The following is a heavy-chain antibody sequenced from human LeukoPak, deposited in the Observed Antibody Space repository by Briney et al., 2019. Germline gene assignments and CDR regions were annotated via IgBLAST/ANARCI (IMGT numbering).Heavy chain of an antibody. D-gene: IGHD5-12*01. CDR3: ARELREYYYYMDV. CDR1: GYTFTGYY. J-gene: IGHJ6*03. Sequence: ASVKVSCKASGYTFTGYYMHWVRQAPGQGLEWMGWINPNSGGTNYAQKFQGRVTMTRDTSISTAYMELSRLRSDDTAVYYCARELREYYYYMDVWGKGTMVTVPS. CDR2: INPNSGGT. V-gene: IGHV1-2*02.